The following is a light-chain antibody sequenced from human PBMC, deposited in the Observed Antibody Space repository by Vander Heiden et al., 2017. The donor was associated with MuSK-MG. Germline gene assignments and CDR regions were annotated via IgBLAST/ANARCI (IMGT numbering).Light chain of an antibody. CDR3: QQYNNWPRA. Sequence: EVVMTQSPASLSVSPGERATLSCRASRSVNTNLGWYQQKPGQAPRLLMYGASTSATGIPARFRGSGSGTEFTLTITILHSEDFAVYYCQQYNNWPRAFGQGTEVEIK. J-gene: IGKJ1*01. CDR2: GAS. V-gene: IGKV3-15*01. CDR1: RSVNTN.